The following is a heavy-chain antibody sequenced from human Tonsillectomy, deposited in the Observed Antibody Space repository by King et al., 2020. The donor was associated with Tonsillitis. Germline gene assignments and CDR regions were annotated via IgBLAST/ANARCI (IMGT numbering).Heavy chain of an antibody. J-gene: IGHJ4*02. D-gene: IGHD3-22*01. CDR2: ISSNGVTT. Sequence: VQLVESGGGLVQPGGSLRLSCSASGFTFSYYAMHWVRQAPGKGLEYVSAISSNGVTTYNADSVKGRFTISRDNSKNTLFLQMSSLRPEDTAVYYCARDYYDSSGYLGSCLGYWGQGTLVTVSS. CDR1: GFTFSYYA. V-gene: IGHV3-64D*06. CDR3: ARDYYDSSGYLGSCLGY.